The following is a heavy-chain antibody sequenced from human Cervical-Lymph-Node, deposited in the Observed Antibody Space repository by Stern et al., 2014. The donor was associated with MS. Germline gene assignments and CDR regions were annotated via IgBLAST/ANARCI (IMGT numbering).Heavy chain of an antibody. D-gene: IGHD6-6*01. Sequence: QMQLVQSGAEVKKPGASVQVSCKASGYTFTSYYMHWVRQAPGQGLEWMGIINPSGGSTSYAQKFPGRVTMTRDTSTRTVYVGVSSLRSEDTAVYYWARGEDQQLVSLGNWFDPWGQGTLVTVSS. V-gene: IGHV1-46*01. J-gene: IGHJ5*02. CDR2: INPSGGST. CDR3: ARGEDQQLVSLGNWFDP. CDR1: GYTFTSYY.